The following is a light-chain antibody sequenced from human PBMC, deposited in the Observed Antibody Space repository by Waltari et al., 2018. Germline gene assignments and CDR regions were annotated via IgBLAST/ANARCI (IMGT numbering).Light chain of an antibody. J-gene: IGKJ4*01. CDR1: QSISNW. CDR3: QQNDYL. V-gene: IGKV1-5*01. CDR2: DAS. Sequence: DFQMTQSPSTLSASVGDRVTITCRASQSISNWLAWFQHKPGKAPKLLISDASTLESGVPSRVSCSGSGTQFTLTISSLQPDDSATYYCQQNDYLFGGGTKVEIK.